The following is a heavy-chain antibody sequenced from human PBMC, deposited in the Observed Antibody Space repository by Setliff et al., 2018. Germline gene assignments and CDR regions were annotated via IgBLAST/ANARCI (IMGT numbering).Heavy chain of an antibody. Sequence: SETLSLTCTVSGGSISSHYWSRIRQPPGKGLEWIGSIYYSGSTNYHPSLKSRVTISVDTSKNQFSLKLSSVTAADTAVYYCTREQRSALFDYWGQGTLVTVSS. J-gene: IGHJ4*02. CDR2: IYYSGST. D-gene: IGHD1-1*01. V-gene: IGHV4-59*11. CDR3: TREQRSALFDY. CDR1: GGSISSHY.